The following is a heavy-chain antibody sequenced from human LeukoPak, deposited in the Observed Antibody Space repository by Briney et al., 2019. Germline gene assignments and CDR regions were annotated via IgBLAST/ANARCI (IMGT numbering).Heavy chain of an antibody. CDR3: AREGYSSSSWFDP. D-gene: IGHD6-6*01. CDR1: GYTFTIYG. CDR2: ISAYKGKT. J-gene: IGHJ5*02. Sequence: ASVRVSFKASGYTFTIYGISWVGQAPGEGGEGMGWISAYKGKTNYTQKLQGRVTMTTDTSTSTAYMELRSLRSDDTAVYYCAREGYSSSSWFDPWGQGTLVTVSS. V-gene: IGHV1-18*01.